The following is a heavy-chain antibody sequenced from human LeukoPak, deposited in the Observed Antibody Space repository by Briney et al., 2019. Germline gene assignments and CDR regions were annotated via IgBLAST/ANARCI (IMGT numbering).Heavy chain of an antibody. CDR3: ATALLRASTYMDV. CDR1: GFTFRIYA. Sequence: GGSLRLSCAASGFTFRIYAMNWVRQAPGKGLEWVSGIGVSGSTYYADSVKGRFTISRDNSKNTLYLQINSLRVEDTAVYYCATALLRASTYMDVWGKGTTVTVSS. V-gene: IGHV3-23*01. D-gene: IGHD1-1*01. J-gene: IGHJ6*03. CDR2: IGVSGST.